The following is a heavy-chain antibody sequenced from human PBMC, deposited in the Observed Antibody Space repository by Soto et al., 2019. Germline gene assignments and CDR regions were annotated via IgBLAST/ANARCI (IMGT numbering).Heavy chain of an antibody. CDR2: INQGGSEK. D-gene: IGHD6-13*01. J-gene: IGHJ4*02. V-gene: IGHV3-7*01. CDR3: ASFAPSWYAHPPSGY. CDR1: GFRFSGYW. Sequence: EGQLVESGGGLVQPGGSLRLSCAASGFRFSGYWMGWARQFPGKRLEWVANINQGGSEKYYVDSVKGRCTISSDNAKNSVYLQMDSLRVEYTAVYYCASFAPSWYAHPPSGYWGQGTLVTVSS.